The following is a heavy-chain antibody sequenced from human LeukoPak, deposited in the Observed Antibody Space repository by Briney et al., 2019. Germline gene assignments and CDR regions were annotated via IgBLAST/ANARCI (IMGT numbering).Heavy chain of an antibody. J-gene: IGHJ4*02. Sequence: GGSLRLSCAASGFTFSSYWMSWVRQAPGKGLEGVANIKQDGSEKYYVDSVKGRFTISSDNGENSLYLQMNSLRADDTGVYYCARRCCSITSCYKYFDSWGQGTLVTVPS. V-gene: IGHV3-7*01. D-gene: IGHD2-2*02. CDR1: GFTFSSYW. CDR3: ARRCCSITSCYKYFDS. CDR2: IKQDGSEK.